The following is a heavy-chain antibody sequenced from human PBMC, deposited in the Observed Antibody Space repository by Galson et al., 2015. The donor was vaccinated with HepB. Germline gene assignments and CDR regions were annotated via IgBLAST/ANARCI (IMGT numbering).Heavy chain of an antibody. J-gene: IGHJ4*02. CDR2: IYPGDSDT. CDR1: GYRFTSCW. D-gene: IGHD6-13*01. V-gene: IGHV5-51*03. Sequence: QSGAEVKKPGESLKISCKGSGYRFTSCWIGWVRQMPGKGLEWMGIIYPGDSDTRYSPSFQGQVTISADKSISTAYLQWSSLKVSDAAMYYCARTLGSSSGANVYWGQGTLVTVSS. CDR3: ARTLGSSSGANVY.